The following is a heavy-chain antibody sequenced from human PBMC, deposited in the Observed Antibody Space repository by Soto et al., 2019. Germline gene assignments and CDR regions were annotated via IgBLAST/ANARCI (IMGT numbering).Heavy chain of an antibody. Sequence: GGSLRLSCAASGFTFSSYWMSWVRQAPGKGLEWVANIKQDGSEKYYVDSVKGRFTISRDTAKNSLYLQMNSLRAEYTAVYYCARASSSWYYFDYWGQGTLVTVSS. V-gene: IGHV3-7*03. CDR2: IKQDGSEK. CDR3: ARASSSWYYFDY. D-gene: IGHD6-13*01. J-gene: IGHJ4*02. CDR1: GFTFSSYW.